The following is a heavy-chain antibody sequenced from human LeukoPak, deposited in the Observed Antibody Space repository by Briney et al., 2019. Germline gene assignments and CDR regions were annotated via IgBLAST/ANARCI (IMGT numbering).Heavy chain of an antibody. CDR1: GYTFTSYG. CDR3: ARVDCSSTSCYRLNAFDAFDI. V-gene: IGHV1-18*01. Sequence: GASVKVSCKASGYTFTSYGISWVRQAPGQGLEWMGWISAYNGNTNYAQKLQGRVTMTTDTSTSTAYTELRSLRSDDTAVYYCARVDCSSTSCYRLNAFDAFDIWGQGTMVTVSS. J-gene: IGHJ3*02. D-gene: IGHD2-2*01. CDR2: ISAYNGNT.